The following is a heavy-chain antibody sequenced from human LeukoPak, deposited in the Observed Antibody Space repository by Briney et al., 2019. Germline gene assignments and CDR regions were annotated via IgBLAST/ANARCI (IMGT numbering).Heavy chain of an antibody. CDR1: GGSISSYY. V-gene: IGHV4-4*07. J-gene: IGHJ3*02. CDR3: AKSNGYGLVDI. Sequence: SETLSLTCTVSGGSISSYYWSWIRQPAGKGLEWIGRIYTSGSTNYNPSLRSRVTMSVDTSKNQFSLKLNSVTAADTAVYYCAKSNGYGLVDIWGQGTMVTVSS. D-gene: IGHD3-10*01. CDR2: IYTSGST.